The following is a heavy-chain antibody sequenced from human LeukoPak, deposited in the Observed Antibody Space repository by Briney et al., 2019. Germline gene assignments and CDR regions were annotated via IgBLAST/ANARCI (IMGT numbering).Heavy chain of an antibody. D-gene: IGHD6-19*01. J-gene: IGHJ4*02. V-gene: IGHV3-49*04. CDR1: GFTFGDYA. CDR2: IRSKAYGGTT. Sequence: GGSLRLSCTASGFTFGDYAMSWVRQALGKGLEWVGFIRSKAYGGTTEYAASVKGRFTISRDDSKSIAYLQMNSLKTEDTAVYYCTLGSGWVYWGQGTLVTVSS. CDR3: TLGSGWVY.